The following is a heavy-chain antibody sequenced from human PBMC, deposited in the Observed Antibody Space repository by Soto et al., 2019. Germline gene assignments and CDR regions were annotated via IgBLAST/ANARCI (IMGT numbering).Heavy chain of an antibody. CDR2: ISGSGDST. J-gene: IGHJ3*02. V-gene: IGHV3-23*01. D-gene: IGHD2-15*01. CDR3: ARELAYCSGGSCYMEGAFDI. Sequence: GGSLRLSCAASGSTFSSYAMSWVRQAPGKGLEWVSVISGSGDSTYYADSVKGRFTISRDNSKNTLYLQMNSLRAEDTAVYYCARELAYCSGGSCYMEGAFDIWGQGTMVTVSS. CDR1: GSTFSSYA.